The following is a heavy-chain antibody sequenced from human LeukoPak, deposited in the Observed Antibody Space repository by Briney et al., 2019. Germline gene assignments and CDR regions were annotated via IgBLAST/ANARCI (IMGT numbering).Heavy chain of an antibody. CDR3: ARHREYCSGGSCYSNYYYGMDV. D-gene: IGHD2-15*01. J-gene: IGHJ6*02. CDR2: IYHSGST. V-gene: IGHV4-4*02. CDR1: GGSISSSNW. Sequence: KPSGTLSLTCAVSGGSISSSNWWSWVRQPPGKGLEWIGEIYHSGSTNYNPSLKSRVTISVDKSKNQFSLKLSSVTAADTAVYYCARHREYCSGGSCYSNYYYGMDVWGQGTTVTVSS.